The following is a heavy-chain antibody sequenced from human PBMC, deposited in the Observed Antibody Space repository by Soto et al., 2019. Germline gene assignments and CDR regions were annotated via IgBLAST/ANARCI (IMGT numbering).Heavy chain of an antibody. CDR1: GFTFSSYS. J-gene: IGHJ3*02. Sequence: EVQLVESGGGLVKPGGSLRLSCAASGFTFSSYSMNWVRQATGKGLEWVSSISSSSSYIYYADSVKGRFTISRDNAKNSLYLQMNSLRAEDTAVYYCASLVVTAIRGAFDIWGQGTMVTVS. V-gene: IGHV3-21*01. D-gene: IGHD2-21*02. CDR3: ASLVVTAIRGAFDI. CDR2: ISSSSSYI.